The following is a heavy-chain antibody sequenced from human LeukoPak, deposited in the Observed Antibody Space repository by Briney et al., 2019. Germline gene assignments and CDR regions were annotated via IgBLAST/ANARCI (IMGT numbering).Heavy chain of an antibody. V-gene: IGHV3-15*01. CDR3: TAPRGPRNGYYLSDY. CDR2: IKSKTGGGTA. Sequence: GGSLRLSCEASGFIFSYSWMIWVRQAPGKGLEWVGHIKSKTGGGTADYAAPVKGRFTISRDDSTNTLYLEMNSLETEDTALYYCTAPRGPRNGYYLSDYWGQGTLVTVSS. J-gene: IGHJ4*02. CDR1: GFIFSYSW. D-gene: IGHD3-22*01.